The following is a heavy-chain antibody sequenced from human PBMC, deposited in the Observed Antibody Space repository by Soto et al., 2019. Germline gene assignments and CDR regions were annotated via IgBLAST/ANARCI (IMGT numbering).Heavy chain of an antibody. D-gene: IGHD3-22*01. CDR1: GGSVSVDYYY. J-gene: IGHJ4*02. Sequence: SETLSLTCTVSGGSVSVDYYYWGWVRQPPGKGLEWIASIYYTGSTAHNPSLKSRLTISIDTSKNQFSLNMNSVTAADTAVYYCARITLAWLPKEYYFDYWGQGTLVTVSS. V-gene: IGHV4-39*01. CDR2: IYYTGST. CDR3: ARITLAWLPKEYYFDY.